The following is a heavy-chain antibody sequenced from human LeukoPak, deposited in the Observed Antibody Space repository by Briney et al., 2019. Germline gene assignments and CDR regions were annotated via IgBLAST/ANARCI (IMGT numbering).Heavy chain of an antibody. D-gene: IGHD3-22*01. V-gene: IGHV3-23*01. Sequence: GGSLRLSCAASGFTFSSYAMSWVRQAPGKGLEWVSAISGSGGSTYYADSVKGRFTISRDNSKNTLYLQMNSLRAEDTAVYYREKTGEAMIVVVDSFDYWGQGTLDTVSS. J-gene: IGHJ4*02. CDR1: GFTFSSYA. CDR3: EKTGEAMIVVVDSFDY. CDR2: ISGSGGST.